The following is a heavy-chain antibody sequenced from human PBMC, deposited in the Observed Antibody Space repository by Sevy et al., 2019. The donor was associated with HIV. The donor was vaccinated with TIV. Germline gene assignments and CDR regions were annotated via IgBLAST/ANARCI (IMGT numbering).Heavy chain of an antibody. D-gene: IGHD6-19*01. CDR1: GFRFGSQA. Sequence: GGSLRLSCVGSGFRFGSQAMSWVRQAPGKGLEWVAGIWYDGSKKQYADSVKGRFTISRDNSKNTMYLQMNSLRVEDTALFYCARERDENSSGWSVPFDKWGQGTLVTVSS. J-gene: IGHJ4*02. CDR3: ARERDENSSGWSVPFDK. V-gene: IGHV3-33*08. CDR2: IWYDGSKK.